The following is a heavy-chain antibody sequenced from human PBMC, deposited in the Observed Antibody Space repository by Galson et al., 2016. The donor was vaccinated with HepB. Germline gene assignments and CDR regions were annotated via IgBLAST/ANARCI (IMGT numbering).Heavy chain of an antibody. J-gene: IGHJ4*02. CDR1: GFSLSTSGVG. D-gene: IGHD3-10*01. Sequence: PALVKPPQTLTLTCTFSGFSLSTSGVGVGWIRQPPGKALEWLALIYWDDDKRYSPSLKSRLTITKDTSKNQVVLTMTNMDPVDTATYYCALYNYTYDGRESWGQGTLVTVSS. CDR2: IYWDDDK. V-gene: IGHV2-5*02. CDR3: ALYNYTYDGRES.